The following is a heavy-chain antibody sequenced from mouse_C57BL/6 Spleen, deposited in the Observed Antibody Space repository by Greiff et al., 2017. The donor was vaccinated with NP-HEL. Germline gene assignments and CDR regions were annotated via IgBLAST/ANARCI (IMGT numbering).Heavy chain of an antibody. CDR2: ISYDGSN. D-gene: IGHD2-4*01. Sequence: EVQRVESGPGLVKPSQSLSLTCSVTGYSITSGYYWNWIRQFPGNKLEWMGYISYDGSNNYNPTLKNRTSITRDTSKNQFFLKLNSVTTEDTAAYYCAREGLQDWGQGTLVTVSA. V-gene: IGHV3-6*01. CDR1: GYSITSGYY. CDR3: AREGLQD. J-gene: IGHJ3*01.